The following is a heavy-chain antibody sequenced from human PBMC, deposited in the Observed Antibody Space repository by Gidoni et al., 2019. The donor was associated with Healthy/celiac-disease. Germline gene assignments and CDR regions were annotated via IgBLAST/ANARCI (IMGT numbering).Heavy chain of an antibody. CDR3: ASGVVTPDKLSYYYGMDV. V-gene: IGHV1-69*02. CDR1: GGTFSSYT. CDR2: IIPILGIA. D-gene: IGHD2-21*02. Sequence: QVQLVQSGAEVKKPGSSVKVSCKASGGTFSSYTSSWVRQAPGQGLEWMGRIIPILGIANYAQKFQGRVTIPADKSTSTAYMELSSLRSEDTAVYYCASGVVTPDKLSYYYGMDVWGQGTTVTVSS. J-gene: IGHJ6*02.